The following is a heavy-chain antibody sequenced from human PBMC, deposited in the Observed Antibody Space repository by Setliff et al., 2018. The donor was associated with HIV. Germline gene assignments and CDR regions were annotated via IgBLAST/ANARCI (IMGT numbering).Heavy chain of an antibody. CDR1: GFTFSIHA. Sequence: GGSLRLSCAAPGFTFSIHAMSWVRQALGKGLEWVSAISGSGGNTYYADSVKGRFTVSRDNSKNTLYLQMNSLRAEDTAVYYCAKGSGKITIYYYYMDVWGKGTTVTVSS. V-gene: IGHV3-23*01. J-gene: IGHJ6*03. CDR3: AKGSGKITIYYYYMDV. D-gene: IGHD3-3*01. CDR2: ISGSGGNT.